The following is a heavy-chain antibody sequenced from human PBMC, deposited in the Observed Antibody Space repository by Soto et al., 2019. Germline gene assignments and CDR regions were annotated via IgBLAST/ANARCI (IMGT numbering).Heavy chain of an antibody. CDR3: ARDGYNQYGMDV. CDR1: GYTFTDYY. Sequence: ASVKVSCKASGYTFTDYYLHWVRQAPGQGLEWMGWINPNSGGTNYAQKFQGWVTMTRDTSISTAYMELSRLRSDDTAVYYCARDGYNQYGMDVWGQGTTVTVSS. J-gene: IGHJ6*02. V-gene: IGHV1-2*04. CDR2: INPNSGGT.